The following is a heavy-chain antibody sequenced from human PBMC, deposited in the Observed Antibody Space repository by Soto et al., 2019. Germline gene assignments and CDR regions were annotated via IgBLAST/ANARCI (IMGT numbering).Heavy chain of an antibody. CDR1: GYTFTSYD. CDR3: PTVPFITMSGSSFPYHFLDV. CDR2: MNPNSGNT. J-gene: IGHJ6*04. Sequence: QVQVVQSGAEVKKPGASVKVSCKASGYTFTSYDVTWVRQAPGQGLEWMGWMNPNSGNTGFAQKFQGRVTMTRDTSISTAYMDLRSLSTDDTAVYYCPTVPFITMSGSSFPYHFLDVWGKGTTVTVSS. V-gene: IGHV1-8*01. D-gene: IGHD3-10*02.